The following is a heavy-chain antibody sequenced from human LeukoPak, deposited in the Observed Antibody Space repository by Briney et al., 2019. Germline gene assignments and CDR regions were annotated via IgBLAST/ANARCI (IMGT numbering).Heavy chain of an antibody. D-gene: IGHD3/OR15-3a*01. CDR1: GGTFSSYA. V-gene: IGHV1-69*13. CDR3: AGDGRQSGYYYGMDV. Sequence: ASVKVSCKASGGTFSSYAISWVRQAPGQGLEWMGGIIPIFGTANYAQKFQGRVTITADESTSTAYMELSSLRSEDTAVYYCAGDGRQSGYYYGMDVWGQGTTVTVSS. CDR2: IIPIFGTA. J-gene: IGHJ6*02.